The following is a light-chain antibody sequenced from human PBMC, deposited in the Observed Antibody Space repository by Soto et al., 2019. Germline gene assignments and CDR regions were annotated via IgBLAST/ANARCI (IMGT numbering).Light chain of an antibody. CDR1: SSDVGAYNY. CDR3: CSFAGNSLV. CDR2: DVT. J-gene: IGLJ2*01. V-gene: IGLV2-11*01. Sequence: QSVLTQPRSVSGSPGQSVTISCAGTSSDVGAYNYVSWYQQHPGKAPKIMIYDVTERPSGVPDRFSGSKSDNTASLTISGLQAEDEADYYCCSFAGNSLVFGGGTKLTVL.